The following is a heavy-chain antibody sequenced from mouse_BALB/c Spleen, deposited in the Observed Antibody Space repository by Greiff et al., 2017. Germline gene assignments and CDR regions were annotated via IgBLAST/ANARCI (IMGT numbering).Heavy chain of an antibody. CDR3: AKGDGFAY. CDR2: INPSSGYT. J-gene: IGHJ3*01. Sequence: VQLQQSGAELARPGASVKMSCKASGYTFTSYTMHWVKQRPGQGLEWIGYINPSSGYTNYNQKFKDKATLTADKSSSTAYMQLKSLTSEDSAVYYCAKGDGFAYWGQGTLVTVSA. D-gene: IGHD3-3*01. CDR1: GYTFTSYT. V-gene: IGHV1-4*01.